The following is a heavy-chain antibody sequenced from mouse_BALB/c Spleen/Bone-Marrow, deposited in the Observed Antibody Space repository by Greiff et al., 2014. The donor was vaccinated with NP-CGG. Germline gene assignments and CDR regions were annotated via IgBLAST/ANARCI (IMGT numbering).Heavy chain of an antibody. Sequence: DVKLVESGGGLVQPGGSLGLSCATSGFTFTDYYMSWVRQPPGKALEWLGFIRNKANGYTTEYSASVKGRFTISRDNSQSILYLQMNTLRAEDSATYYCARDSLYYGYPLAMDYWGQGTSVTVSS. CDR3: ARDSLYYGYPLAMDY. CDR2: IRNKANGYTT. CDR1: GFTFTDYY. D-gene: IGHD2-2*01. V-gene: IGHV7-3*02. J-gene: IGHJ4*01.